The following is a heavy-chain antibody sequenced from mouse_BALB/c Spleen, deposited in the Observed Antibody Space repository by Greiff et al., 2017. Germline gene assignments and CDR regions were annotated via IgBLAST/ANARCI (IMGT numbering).Heavy chain of an antibody. Sequence: QVQLQQPGAELVRPGASVKLSCKASGYSFTSYWMNWVKQRPGQGLEWIGMIHPSDSETRFNQKFKDKATLTVDKSSSTAYMQLSSLTSEDSAVYYWARSGTAGVRGALDYWGKGTSVTVSS. CDR1: GYSFTSYW. J-gene: IGHJ4*01. V-gene: IGHV1-74*01. CDR3: ARSGTAGVRGALDY. CDR2: IHPSDSET. D-gene: IGHD2-14*01.